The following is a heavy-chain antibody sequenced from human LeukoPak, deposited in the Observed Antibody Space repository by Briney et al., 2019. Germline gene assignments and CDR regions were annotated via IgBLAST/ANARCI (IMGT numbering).Heavy chain of an antibody. D-gene: IGHD5-24*01. J-gene: IGHJ4*02. V-gene: IGHV4-39*07. CDR3: ATEMATAIDY. Sequence: PSETLSLTCTVSGGSISSNSYYWGWIRQPPGKGLEWIGEIDHSGSTNYNPSLKSRVTISVDTSKNQFSLKLSSVTAADTAVYYCATEMATAIDYWGQGTLVTVSS. CDR2: IDHSGST. CDR1: GGSISSNSYY.